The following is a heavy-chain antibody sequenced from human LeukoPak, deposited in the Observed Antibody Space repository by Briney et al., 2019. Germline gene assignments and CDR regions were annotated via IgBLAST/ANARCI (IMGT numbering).Heavy chain of an antibody. J-gene: IGHJ4*02. Sequence: GGSLRLSCAASGFTFSSYAMSWVRQAPGKGLEWVSPISGSGGSTYYADSVKGRFTIPRDNSKNTLYLQMQRVSAEDAAIYYCAKGHGSGSYGYFDYWGQGTLVTVSS. CDR1: GFTFSSYA. D-gene: IGHD3-10*01. CDR3: AKGHGSGSYGYFDY. CDR2: ISGSGGST. V-gene: IGHV3-23*01.